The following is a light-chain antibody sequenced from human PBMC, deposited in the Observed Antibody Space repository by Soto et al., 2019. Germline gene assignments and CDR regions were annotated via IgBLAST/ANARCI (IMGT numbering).Light chain of an antibody. CDR2: KAS. CDR3: QQYNSFVWT. CDR1: QSISSW. J-gene: IGKJ1*01. Sequence: DIQMTQSPSTLSASVGDRVTITCRASQSISSWLASYQQKPGKAPKLLIYKASSLESGVPSRFSGSGSGTEFTLTISSLQPDDFATYYCQQYNSFVWTYGQGTKVEIK. V-gene: IGKV1-5*03.